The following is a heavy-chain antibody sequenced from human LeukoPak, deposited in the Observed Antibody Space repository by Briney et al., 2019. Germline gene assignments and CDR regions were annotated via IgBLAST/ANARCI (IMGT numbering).Heavy chain of an antibody. CDR1: GFTFSNYG. J-gene: IGHJ4*02. D-gene: IGHD6-6*01. CDR3: ARDAEGDSSSFVPYYFDY. CDR2: ISVTGRDK. Sequence: PGRSLRLSCAASGFTFSNYGMHWVRQAPGKGLEWVAVISVTGRDKFYGNSVKGRFTISRDNSKNTLFLQMSSLRVEDTAVYYCARDAEGDSSSFVPYYFDYWGQGTLVTVSS. V-gene: IGHV3-30*03.